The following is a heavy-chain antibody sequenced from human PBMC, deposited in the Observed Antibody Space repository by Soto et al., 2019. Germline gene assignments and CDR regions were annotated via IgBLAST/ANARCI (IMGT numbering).Heavy chain of an antibody. J-gene: IGHJ4*02. D-gene: IGHD2-15*01. CDR2: ISAYNGNT. CDR3: ARDLRNTPVVVVAPNPPGFDY. CDR1: GYTFTSYG. Sequence: ASVKVSCKASGYTFTSYGISWVRQAPGQGLEWMGWISAYNGNTNYAQKLQGRVTMTTDTSTSTAYMELGSLRSDDTAVYYCARDLRNTPVVVVAPNPPGFDYWGQGTLVTVSS. V-gene: IGHV1-18*01.